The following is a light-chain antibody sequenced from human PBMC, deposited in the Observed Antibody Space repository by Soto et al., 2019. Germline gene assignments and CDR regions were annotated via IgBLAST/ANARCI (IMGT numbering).Light chain of an antibody. Sequence: EIVLTQSPATLSLSPGERATLSCRASQSFSSYLAWYQQKPGQAPRLLIYDASNRATGIPARFSGSGSGTDFTLTITSLEPEDFAVYYCQQRRNWPPKYTFGQGTKLEIK. CDR2: DAS. CDR1: QSFSSY. V-gene: IGKV3-11*01. CDR3: QQRRNWPPKYT. J-gene: IGKJ2*01.